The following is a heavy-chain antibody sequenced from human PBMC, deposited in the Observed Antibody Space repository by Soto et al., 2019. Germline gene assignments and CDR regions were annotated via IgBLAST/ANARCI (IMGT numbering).Heavy chain of an antibody. CDR1: GFTFRTYA. Sequence: GSLRLSCADSGFTFRTYALSWVRQAPGKGLEGVSAINERGDSTYYTDSVKGRFTISRDNSKNTLYLQMNSLRAEDTALYYCAKDNSGTTAFDIWGQGXMVTV. CDR2: INERGDST. D-gene: IGHD1-1*01. J-gene: IGHJ3*02. V-gene: IGHV3-23*01. CDR3: AKDNSGTTAFDI.